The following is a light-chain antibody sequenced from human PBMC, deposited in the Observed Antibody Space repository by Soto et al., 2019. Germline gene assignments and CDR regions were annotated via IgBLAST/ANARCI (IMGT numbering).Light chain of an antibody. CDR3: AAWDDSLSGVV. V-gene: IGLV1-47*01. CDR1: SSNIGSDY. Sequence: QSVLTQPPSASGTPGQRVTISCSGSSSNIGSDYVYWYQQLPGTAPQLLIYRNNQRPSGVPDRFSGSKSGTSASLAISGLRSEDEAAYYCAAWDDSLSGVVFGGGTKVTVL. CDR2: RNN. J-gene: IGLJ2*01.